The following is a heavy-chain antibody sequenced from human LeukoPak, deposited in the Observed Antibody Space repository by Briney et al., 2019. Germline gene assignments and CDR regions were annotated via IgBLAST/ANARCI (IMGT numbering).Heavy chain of an antibody. Sequence: PGGSLRLSCAASGFTFSSFAMSWVRQAPGKGLEWVSAISGSGGSTYYADSVKGRFTISRDNSKNTLYLQMNSLRAEDTAVYYCARMCSGCYYAFDIWGQGTMVTVSS. J-gene: IGHJ3*02. D-gene: IGHD3-22*01. V-gene: IGHV3-23*01. CDR3: ARMCSGCYYAFDI. CDR1: GFTFSSFA. CDR2: ISGSGGST.